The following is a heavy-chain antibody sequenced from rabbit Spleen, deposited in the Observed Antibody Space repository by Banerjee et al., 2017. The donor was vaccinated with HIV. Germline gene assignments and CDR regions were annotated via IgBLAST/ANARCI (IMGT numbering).Heavy chain of an antibody. CDR1: GFSFSSSDY. V-gene: IGHV1S40*01. CDR3: ARSGYVGGDYTWDL. J-gene: IGHJ4*01. CDR2: IYVGSGST. Sequence: QSLEESGGGLVQPEGSLALTCKASGFSFSSSDYMCWVRQASGKGLEWIGCIYVGSGSTHYASWAKGQVTMYRTSSTTVTLQLTSLTAADTATYFCARSGYVGGDYTWDLWGPGTLVTVS. D-gene: IGHD1-1*01.